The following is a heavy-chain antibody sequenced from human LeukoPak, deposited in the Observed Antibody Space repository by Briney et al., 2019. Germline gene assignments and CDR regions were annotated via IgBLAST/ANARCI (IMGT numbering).Heavy chain of an antibody. J-gene: IGHJ4*02. CDR3: ARELYCSGGSCYHFDY. CDR2: IDPSDSYT. V-gene: IGHV5-10-1*01. Sequence: PGESLKISCKGSGYSFTSYWITWVRQMPGKGLEWMGRIDPSDSYTNYSPSFQGHVTISADKSISTAYLQWSSLKASDTAMYYCARELYCSGGSCYHFDYWGQGTLVTVSS. CDR1: GYSFTSYW. D-gene: IGHD2-15*01.